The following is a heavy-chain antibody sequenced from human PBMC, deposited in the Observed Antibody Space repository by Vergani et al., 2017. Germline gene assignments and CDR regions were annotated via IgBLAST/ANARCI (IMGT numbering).Heavy chain of an antibody. D-gene: IGHD3-3*01. Sequence: EVQLVESGGGLVKPGGSLRLSCAASGFTFSNAWMSWVRQAPGKGLEWVGRIKSKTDGGTTDYAAPVKGRFTISRDDSKNTLYLQMNSLKTEDTAVYYCTTRYYDFWSGYYSSIPLDDYWGQGTLVTVSS. CDR2: IKSKTDGGTT. V-gene: IGHV3-15*01. J-gene: IGHJ4*02. CDR3: TTRYYDFWSGYYSSIPLDDY. CDR1: GFTFSNAW.